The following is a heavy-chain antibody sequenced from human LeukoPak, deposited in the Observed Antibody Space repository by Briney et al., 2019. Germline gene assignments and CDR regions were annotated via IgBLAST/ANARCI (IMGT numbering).Heavy chain of an antibody. J-gene: IGHJ4*02. Sequence: SETLSLTCTVSGGSISSSSYYWGWIRQPPGKGLEWIGSIYYSGSTYYNPSLKSRVTMSVDTSKNQFSLTLTSVTAADTAVYYCARDRAHEYSSGWLLDYWGQGTLVTASS. V-gene: IGHV4-39*07. D-gene: IGHD6-19*01. CDR2: IYYSGST. CDR1: GGSISSSSYY. CDR3: ARDRAHEYSSGWLLDY.